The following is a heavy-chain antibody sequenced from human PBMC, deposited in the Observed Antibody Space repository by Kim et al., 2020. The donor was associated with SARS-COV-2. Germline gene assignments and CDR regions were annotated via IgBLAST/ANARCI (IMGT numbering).Heavy chain of an antibody. D-gene: IGHD2-2*01. V-gene: IGHV1-3*01. CDR1: GYTFTDYA. J-gene: IGHJ6*01. CDR3: ARGQEHSTWSYYFYAMDL. CDR2: INAGTGNT. Sequence: ASVKVSCKASGYTFTDYAMHWVRQAPGQRLEWMGRINAGTGNTKYLQNFQDRVTITSDTSASTAYMELSSLESEDTAVYYCARGQEHSTWSYYFYAMDLW.